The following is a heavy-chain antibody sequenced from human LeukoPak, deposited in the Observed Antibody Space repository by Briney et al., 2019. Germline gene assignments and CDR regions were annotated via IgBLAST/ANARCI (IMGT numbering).Heavy chain of an antibody. D-gene: IGHD6-13*01. CDR3: ARVRWSSSWYDVNFDY. V-gene: IGHV1-18*01. Sequence: GASVKVSCKASGYTFNSNAINWVRQAPGQGLEWMGWISAYNGNTNYAQKLQGRVTMTTDTSTSTAYMELRSLRSDDTAVYYCARVRWSSSWYDVNFDYWGQGTLVTVSS. J-gene: IGHJ4*02. CDR2: ISAYNGNT. CDR1: GYTFNSNA.